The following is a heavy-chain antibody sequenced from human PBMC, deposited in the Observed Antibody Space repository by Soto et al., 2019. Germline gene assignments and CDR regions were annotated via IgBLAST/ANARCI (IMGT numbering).Heavy chain of an antibody. V-gene: IGHV4-59*01. CDR2: VHYSGST. D-gene: IGHD5-18*01. CDR3: ARDPRLYTYGLDY. Sequence: SETLSLTCTVSGDSLSSYYWTWIRQSPGKGLEWIGYVHYSGSTNYNPSLKSRASISIDTSKNQFSLELSSVTAADTAVYYCARDPRLYTYGLDYWGQGTLVTVSS. CDR1: GDSLSSYY. J-gene: IGHJ4*02.